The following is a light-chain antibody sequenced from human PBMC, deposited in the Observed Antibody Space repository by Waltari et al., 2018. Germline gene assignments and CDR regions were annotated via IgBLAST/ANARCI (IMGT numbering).Light chain of an antibody. V-gene: IGKV3-20*01. CDR1: QSIGKY. CDR3: QKYDRLPAT. CDR2: AAS. Sequence: EIVLTQPPGTLSLSPGESATLSCRASQSIGKYLVWYQQKPGQAPRLLMYAASTRATGIPDRFSGSGSGTDFSLTISRLEPEDFAVYYCQKYDRLPATFGQGTKVEIK. J-gene: IGKJ1*01.